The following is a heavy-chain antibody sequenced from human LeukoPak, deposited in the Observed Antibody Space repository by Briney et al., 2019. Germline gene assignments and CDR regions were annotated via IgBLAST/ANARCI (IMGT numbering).Heavy chain of an antibody. CDR3: AREGSSNGFYYFDF. D-gene: IGHD5-18*01. CDR1: GFTSSSYW. J-gene: IGHJ4*02. Sequence: GGSLRLSCAASGFTSSSYWMSWVRQAPGKGLEWVANIKQDGSEKYYVDSVKGRFTISRDNAKNSLYLHMNSLSAEDTAVYYCAREGSSNGFYYFDFWGQGTLVTVSS. CDR2: IKQDGSEK. V-gene: IGHV3-7*01.